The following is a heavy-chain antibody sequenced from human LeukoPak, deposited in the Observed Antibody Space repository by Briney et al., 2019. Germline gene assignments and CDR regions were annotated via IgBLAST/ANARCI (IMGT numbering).Heavy chain of an antibody. J-gene: IGHJ4*02. CDR2: ISGSGGST. Sequence: GGSLRLSCVAAGLTFSSYSMSWVRQAPGKGLEWVSGISGSGGSTYYADSVKGRFTISRDNSKNTLFLQMNSLRAEDTAVYYCEKETYSSGWYPYFDYWGQGTLVTVSS. CDR3: EKETYSSGWYPYFDY. CDR1: GLTFSSYS. V-gene: IGHV3-23*01. D-gene: IGHD6-19*01.